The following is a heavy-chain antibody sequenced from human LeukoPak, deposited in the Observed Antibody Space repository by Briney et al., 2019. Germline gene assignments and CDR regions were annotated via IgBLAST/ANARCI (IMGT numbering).Heavy chain of an antibody. D-gene: IGHD6-6*01. Sequence: ASVKVSCKASGYTFTGYYMNWVRQAPGQGLEWMGWISPNSGCTNYAQKFQGRVTITSDTSINTGYMELSSLKSADTAVYYCVRKSAARRTSEFDYWGQGSLVTVSS. CDR3: VRKSAARRTSEFDY. CDR1: GYTFTGYY. CDR2: ISPNSGCT. J-gene: IGHJ4*02. V-gene: IGHV1-2*02.